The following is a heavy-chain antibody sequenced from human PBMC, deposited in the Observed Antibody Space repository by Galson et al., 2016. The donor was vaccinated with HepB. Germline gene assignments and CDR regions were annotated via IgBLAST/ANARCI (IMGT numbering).Heavy chain of an antibody. J-gene: IGHJ6*02. CDR1: GGTFSSYA. V-gene: IGHV1-69*04. Sequence: SVKVSCKASGGTFSSYAFSWVRQAPGQGLEWMGRSIPILGMPSYAQKFQGRVTIIADNSTSTAYMELSSLRSEDTAVYYCARDAVAVAGTLHFYHYGTDVWGQGTTVSVSS. CDR3: ARDAVAVAGTLHFYHYGTDV. CDR2: SIPILGMP. D-gene: IGHD6-13*01.